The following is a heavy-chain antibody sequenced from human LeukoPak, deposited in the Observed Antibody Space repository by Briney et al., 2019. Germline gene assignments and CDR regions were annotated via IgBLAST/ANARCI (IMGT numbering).Heavy chain of an antibody. V-gene: IGHV3-21*01. CDR3: ARGPYDILTGYYLNY. D-gene: IGHD3-9*01. Sequence: GGPLRLSCAASGFTFSSYSMNWVRQAPGKGLEWVSSISSSSSYIYYADSVKGRFTISRDNAKNSLYLQMNSLRAEDTAVYYCARGPYDILTGYYLNYWGQETLVTVSS. CDR2: ISSSSSYI. CDR1: GFTFSSYS. J-gene: IGHJ4*02.